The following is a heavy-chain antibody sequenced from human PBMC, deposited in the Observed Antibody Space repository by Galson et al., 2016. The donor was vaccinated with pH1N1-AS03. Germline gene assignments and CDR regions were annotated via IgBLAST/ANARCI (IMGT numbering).Heavy chain of an antibody. D-gene: IGHD2-15*01. CDR2: ISHDGGNT. CDR1: GFTFRSYA. V-gene: IGHV3-30*01. CDR3: AIVSDLVGGPKTAVFDY. J-gene: IGHJ4*02. Sequence: SLRLSCAASGFTFRSYAMHWVRQAPGKGLEWVALISHDGGNTKYGDSVKGRFTVSRDNSKNTIFLQINSLRGEDTAVFYCAIVSDLVGGPKTAVFDYWGQGTLVTVSS.